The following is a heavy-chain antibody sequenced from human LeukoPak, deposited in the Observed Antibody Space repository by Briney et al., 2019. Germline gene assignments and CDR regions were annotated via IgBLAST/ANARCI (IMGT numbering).Heavy chain of an antibody. V-gene: IGHV1-2*02. D-gene: IGHD3-10*01. CDR1: GYTFTFYY. Sequence: ASVTVSFTSSGYTFTFYYIHWVRQAPRQGLEWMGWINPNSGGTYYAQSFQGRVTMTRDTSISTAYMELSRLRSDDTAVYYCARAALGVWFGEPLGGPTEYWGQGTLVTVSS. CDR2: INPNSGGT. CDR3: ARAALGVWFGEPLGGPTEY. J-gene: IGHJ4*02.